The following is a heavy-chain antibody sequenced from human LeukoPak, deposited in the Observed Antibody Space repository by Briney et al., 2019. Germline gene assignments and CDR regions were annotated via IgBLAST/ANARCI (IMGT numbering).Heavy chain of an antibody. CDR3: AKSRIAAAGCFDY. D-gene: IGHD6-13*01. CDR1: GFTFNNYA. J-gene: IGHJ4*02. Sequence: GSLRLSCAASGFTFNNYAMSWVRQAPGKGLEWVSAISGSGDSTYYADSVKGRFTISRDNSKNTLYLQMNSLRAEDTAVYSCAKSRIAAAGCFDYWDQGTLVTVSS. CDR2: ISGSGDST. V-gene: IGHV3-23*01.